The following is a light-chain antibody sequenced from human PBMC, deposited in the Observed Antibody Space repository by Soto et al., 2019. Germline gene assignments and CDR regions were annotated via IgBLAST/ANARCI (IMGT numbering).Light chain of an antibody. J-gene: IGLJ1*01. CDR1: SSDVGGYNY. CDR2: DVS. CDR3: SSSTTSSTCV. V-gene: IGLV2-14*01. Sequence: QSALTQPASVSGSPGQSITISCTGTSSDVGGYNYVSWYQQHPGKAPKLMIYDVSNRPSGVSNRFSGSKSGNTASLTISGLQAEVEADYFCSSSTTSSTCVFGTGTKVTVL.